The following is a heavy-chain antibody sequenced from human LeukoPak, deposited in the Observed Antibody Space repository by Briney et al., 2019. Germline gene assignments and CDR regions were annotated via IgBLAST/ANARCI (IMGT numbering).Heavy chain of an antibody. D-gene: IGHD6-13*01. CDR2: IYHSGST. Sequence: PSGTLSLTCAVSGGSISSSNWWGWVRQPPGKGLEWIGEIYHSGSTNYNPSLKSRVTISVDKSKNQFSLKLSSVTAADTAVYYRARDLYSSRTNYAFVIWGLGTMVTVSS. J-gene: IGHJ3*02. CDR1: GGSISSSNW. V-gene: IGHV4-4*02. CDR3: ARDLYSSRTNYAFVI.